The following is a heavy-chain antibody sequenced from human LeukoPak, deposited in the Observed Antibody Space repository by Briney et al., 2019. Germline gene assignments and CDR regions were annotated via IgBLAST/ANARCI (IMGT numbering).Heavy chain of an antibody. CDR3: ASDVDPGRYSFYYYGMDV. CDR1: GFTFSSYS. J-gene: IGHJ6*02. V-gene: IGHV3-21*01. CDR2: ISSSGNYI. Sequence: GGSLRLSCAASGFTFSSYSLNWVRQAPGKGLEWVSSISSSGNYIYYAGSVKGRFTISRDNAKNSLYLQMNSLRAEDTAVYYCASDVDPGRYSFYYYGMDVWGQGTTVTVSS. D-gene: IGHD3-16*02.